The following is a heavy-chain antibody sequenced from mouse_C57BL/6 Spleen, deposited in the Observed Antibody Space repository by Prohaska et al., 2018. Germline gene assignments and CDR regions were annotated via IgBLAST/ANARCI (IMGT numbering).Heavy chain of an antibody. V-gene: IGHV1-59*01. J-gene: IGHJ4*01. CDR1: GYTFTSYW. CDR3: ARTSTGYYAMDY. D-gene: IGHD4-1*02. Sequence: QVQLQQPGAELVRPGTSVKLSCKASGYTFTSYWMHWVKQRPGQGLEWIGVIDPSDSYTNYNQKFKGKATLTVDTSSSTAYMQLSSLTSEDSAVYYCARTSTGYYAMDYWGQGTSVTVSS. CDR2: IDPSDSYT.